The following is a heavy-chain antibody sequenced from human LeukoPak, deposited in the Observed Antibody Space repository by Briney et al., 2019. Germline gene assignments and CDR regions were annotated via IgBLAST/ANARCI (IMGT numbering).Heavy chain of an antibody. D-gene: IGHD5-24*01. V-gene: IGHV4-59*06. CDR1: GGSISSYY. Sequence: SETLSLTCTVSGGSISSYYWSWIRQPPGKGLEWIGYIYYSGSTYYNPSLKSRVTISVDTSKNQFSLKLSSVTAADTAVYYCARRDGYQGPFDPWGQGTLVTVSS. J-gene: IGHJ5*02. CDR3: ARRDGYQGPFDP. CDR2: IYYSGST.